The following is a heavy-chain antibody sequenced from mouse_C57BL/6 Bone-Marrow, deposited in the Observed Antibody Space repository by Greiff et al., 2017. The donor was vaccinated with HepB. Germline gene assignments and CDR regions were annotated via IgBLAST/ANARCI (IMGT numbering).Heavy chain of an antibody. D-gene: IGHD2-4*01. J-gene: IGHJ2*01. CDR3: ARHNDYDGYYFDY. Sequence: EVQLVESGGDLVKPGGSLKLSCAASGFTFSSYGMSWVRQTPDKRLEWVATISSGGSYTYYPDSVKGRFTISRDNAKNTLYLQMSSLKSEDTAMYYCARHNDYDGYYFDYWGQGTTLTVSS. V-gene: IGHV5-6*01. CDR2: ISSGGSYT. CDR1: GFTFSSYG.